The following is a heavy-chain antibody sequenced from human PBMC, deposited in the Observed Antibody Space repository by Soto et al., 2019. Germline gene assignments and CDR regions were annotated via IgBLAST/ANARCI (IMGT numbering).Heavy chain of an antibody. D-gene: IGHD3-22*01. CDR2: INHSGST. J-gene: IGHJ3*02. CDR1: GGSFSGYY. Sequence: QVQLQQWGAGLLKPSETLSLTCAVYGGSFSGYYWSWIRQPPGKGLEWIGEINHSGSTNYNPSLKRRVTISVDTSKNQFSLKLSSVTAADTAVYYCARDRPGDYDSSGYYYLAFDIWGQGTMVTVSS. CDR3: ARDRPGDYDSSGYYYLAFDI. V-gene: IGHV4-34*01.